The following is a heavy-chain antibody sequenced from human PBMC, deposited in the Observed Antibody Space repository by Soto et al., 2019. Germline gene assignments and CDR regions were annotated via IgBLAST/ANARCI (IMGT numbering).Heavy chain of an antibody. CDR3: SRAASNWAIDY. J-gene: IGHJ4*02. CDR1: GFTFSGYW. CDR2: INHDGTST. V-gene: IGHV3-74*01. D-gene: IGHD1-1*01. Sequence: TGGSLRLSCAASGFTFSGYWMHWVRQAPGKGPVWVSRINHDGTSTNYGDSVKGRFTISRDNAKNTLYLQMNSLRAEDTAVYYCSRAASNWAIDYWGQGTLVTVSS.